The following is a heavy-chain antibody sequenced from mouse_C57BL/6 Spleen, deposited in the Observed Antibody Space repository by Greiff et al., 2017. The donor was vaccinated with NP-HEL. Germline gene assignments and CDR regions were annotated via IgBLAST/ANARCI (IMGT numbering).Heavy chain of an antibody. J-gene: IGHJ4*01. D-gene: IGHD6-1*01. Sequence: VQLQQSGPELVKPGASVKMSCKASGYTFTDYNMHWVKQSPGKSLEWIGYINPNNGGTSYNQKFKGKATLTVNKSSSTAYMELRSLTSEDSAVYYCASSPAGPLGYAMDYWGQGTSVTVSS. CDR3: ASSPAGPLGYAMDY. CDR2: INPNNGGT. CDR1: GYTFTDYN. V-gene: IGHV1-22*01.